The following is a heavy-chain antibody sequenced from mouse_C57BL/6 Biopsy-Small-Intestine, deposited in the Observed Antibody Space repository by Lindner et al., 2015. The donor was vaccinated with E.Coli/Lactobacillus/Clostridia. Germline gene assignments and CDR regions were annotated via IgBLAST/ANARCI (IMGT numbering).Heavy chain of an antibody. CDR3: AANFGTLAWFAY. V-gene: IGHV1-31*01. Sequence: VQLQESGPELVKPGASVKISCKASGYSFTGYYIHWVKQSHGNILDWIGYISPYNAISSYNQKFKGKALLTVDKSSSTAYMELRSLTSEGSAVYYCAANFGTLAWFAYWGQGTLVTVSA. CDR1: GYSFTGYY. CDR2: ISPYNAIS. D-gene: IGHD2-1*01. J-gene: IGHJ3*01.